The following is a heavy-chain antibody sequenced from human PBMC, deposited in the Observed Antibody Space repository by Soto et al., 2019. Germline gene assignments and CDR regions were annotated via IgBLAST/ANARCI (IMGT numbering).Heavy chain of an antibody. D-gene: IGHD2-8*01. CDR1: GFTFSSYA. V-gene: IGHV3-30-3*01. Sequence: GGSLRLSCAASGFTFSSYAMHWVRQAPGKGLEWVAVISYDGSNKYYADSVKGRFTISRDNSKNTLYLQMNSLRAEDTAVYYCATPGVSWRYGMDVWGQGTTVTVS. J-gene: IGHJ6*02. CDR3: ATPGVSWRYGMDV. CDR2: ISYDGSNK.